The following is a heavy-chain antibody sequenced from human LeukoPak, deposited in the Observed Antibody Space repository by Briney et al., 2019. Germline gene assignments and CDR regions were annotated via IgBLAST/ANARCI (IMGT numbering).Heavy chain of an antibody. CDR3: ARGRYCTNGVCYFADY. V-gene: IGHV1-69*13. CDR2: IIPIFGTA. CDR1: GGTFSSYA. J-gene: IGHJ4*02. Sequence: VASVKVSCKASGGTFSSYAISWVRQAPGQGLEWMGGIIPIFGTANYAQKFQGRVTITADESTSTAYMELSSLRSDDTAVYYCARGRYCTNGVCYFADYWGQGTLVTVSS. D-gene: IGHD2-8*01.